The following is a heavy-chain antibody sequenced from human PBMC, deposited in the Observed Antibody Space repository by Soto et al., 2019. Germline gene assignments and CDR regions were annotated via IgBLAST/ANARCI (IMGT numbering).Heavy chain of an antibody. Sequence: GGSLRLSCAASGFTFSSYWMNWVRQAPGKGLEWVANIKQDGGEKYSVDSVKGRFTISSDNAKNSLYLQMNSLRAEDTAVYYCATNMAGRRSYFDYWGQGTLVTVSS. V-gene: IGHV3-7*01. CDR2: IKQDGGEK. D-gene: IGHD3-10*01. CDR3: ATNMAGRRSYFDY. J-gene: IGHJ4*02. CDR1: GFTFSSYW.